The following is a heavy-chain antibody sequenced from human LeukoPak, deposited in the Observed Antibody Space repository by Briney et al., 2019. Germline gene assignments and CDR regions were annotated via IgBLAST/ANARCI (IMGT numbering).Heavy chain of an antibody. CDR2: IYYSGST. J-gene: IGHJ4*02. CDR3: ARVRPPRGYFDY. Sequence: PSQTLSLTCTVSGGSISSGGYYWSWIRQHPGKGLEWIGYIYYSGSTYYNPSLKSRVTISVDTSKNQFSLKLSSVTAADTAVYYCARVRPPRGYFDYWGQGTLVTVSS. V-gene: IGHV4-31*03. CDR1: GGSISSGGYY.